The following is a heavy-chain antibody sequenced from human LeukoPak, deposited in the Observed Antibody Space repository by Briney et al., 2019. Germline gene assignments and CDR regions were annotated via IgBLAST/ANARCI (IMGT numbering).Heavy chain of an antibody. Sequence: GTSLRLSCAASGFTFSSYAMTWVRQAPGKGLEWVSAISGSGGGTYYTDSVKGRFTISRGNSKNTLYLQMNSLRAEDTAVYYCAKERSFGTWLGDYWGQGTLVTVSS. J-gene: IGHJ4*02. D-gene: IGHD2/OR15-2a*01. CDR3: AKERSFGTWLGDY. CDR2: ISGSGGGT. CDR1: GFTFSSYA. V-gene: IGHV3-23*01.